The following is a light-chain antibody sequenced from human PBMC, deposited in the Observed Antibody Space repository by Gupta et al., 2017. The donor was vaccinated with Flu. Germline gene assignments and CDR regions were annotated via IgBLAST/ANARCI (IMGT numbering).Light chain of an antibody. CDR3: ATWDDGLNGRV. V-gene: IGLV1-44*01. J-gene: IGLJ3*02. Sequence: QSVVTQPPSASGTPGQRVTISCSGGNSNIGSNYVHWYQQLPGTAPKLLIYTDNQRHSGVPDRFSGAKSGTSASLAISGLQAEDEADYYCATWDDGLNGRVFGGGTKLTVL. CDR1: NSNIGSNY. CDR2: TDN.